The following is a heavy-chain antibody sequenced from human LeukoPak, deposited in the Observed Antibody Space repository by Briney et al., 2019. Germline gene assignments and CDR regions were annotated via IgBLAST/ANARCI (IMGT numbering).Heavy chain of an antibody. CDR3: ARDRVAGTNYFDY. CDR1: GFTFSDYY. Sequence: GGSLRLSCAASGFTFSDYYMSWIRQAPGKGLEWVALLSSSGDSPHYADSVKGRVTITRDNSRNTLYLQMSSLRAEDTAVYYCARDRVAGTNYFDYWGQGTLVTVSS. J-gene: IGHJ4*02. CDR2: LSSSGDSP. V-gene: IGHV3-11*01. D-gene: IGHD6-19*01.